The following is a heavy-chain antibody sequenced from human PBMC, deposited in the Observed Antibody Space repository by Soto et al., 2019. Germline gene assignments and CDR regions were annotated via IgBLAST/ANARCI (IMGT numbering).Heavy chain of an antibody. D-gene: IGHD3-9*01. CDR2: VGGGGRDT. V-gene: IGHV3-23*01. J-gene: IGHJ4*02. Sequence: EVQLLESGGDLVQSGGSLRLSCVASGFPFDNYAMSWVRQAPGKGLERVAEVGGGGRDTHYADSVRGRFTISRDDSRNTLYLQMNSLRVEDTAIYFCAKDQVPVNGRFDPFDCWGQGTLVAVSS. CDR3: AKDQVPVNGRFDPFDC. CDR1: GFPFDNYA.